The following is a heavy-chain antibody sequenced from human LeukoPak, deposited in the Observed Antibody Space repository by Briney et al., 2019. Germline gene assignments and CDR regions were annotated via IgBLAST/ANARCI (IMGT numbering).Heavy chain of an antibody. V-gene: IGHV1-18*01. CDR3: ARGPITYYYGSGGFPFDP. Sequence: ASVKVSYKASGYTFTSYGISWVRHAPGQGLEWMGWISAYNGNTNYAQKLQGRVTMTTDTSTSTAYMELSSLRSEETAVYYCARGPITYYYGSGGFPFDPWGQGTLVTVSS. D-gene: IGHD3-10*01. CDR1: GYTFTSYG. CDR2: ISAYNGNT. J-gene: IGHJ5*02.